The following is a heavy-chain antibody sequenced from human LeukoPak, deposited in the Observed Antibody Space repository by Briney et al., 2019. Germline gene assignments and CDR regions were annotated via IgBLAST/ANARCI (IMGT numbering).Heavy chain of an antibody. CDR3: ARGGIYSNPLKAFDI. CDR2: ISSSSSTI. Sequence: QSGGSLRLSCAASGFTFSSYSMNWVRQAPGKGLEWVSYISSSSSTIYYADSVKGRFTISRDNAKNSLYLQMNSLRAEDTAVYYCARGGIYSNPLKAFDIWGQGTMVTVSS. V-gene: IGHV3-48*01. D-gene: IGHD4-11*01. CDR1: GFTFSSYS. J-gene: IGHJ3*02.